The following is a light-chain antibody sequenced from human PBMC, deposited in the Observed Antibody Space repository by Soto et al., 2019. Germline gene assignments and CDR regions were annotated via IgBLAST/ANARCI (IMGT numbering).Light chain of an antibody. J-gene: IGLJ1*01. CDR2: DDN. Sequence: QSVLTHPPSVCAAPGQKVTIPSSGSSSNIVGNSVSWYQQLPGNVPNVLIYDDNKRPSGIPDRFSGSKAGMSATLGITGFQTGEEADYYCGSWDSGLGAYVFGAGTKVTV. CDR3: GSWDSGLGAYV. V-gene: IGLV1-51*01. CDR1: SSNIVGNS.